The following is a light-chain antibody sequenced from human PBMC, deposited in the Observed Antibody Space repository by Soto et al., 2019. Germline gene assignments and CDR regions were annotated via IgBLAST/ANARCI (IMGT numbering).Light chain of an antibody. CDR1: QSVSSTY. CDR3: QQYGSSRWT. Sequence: EIVLTQSPDTLSLFPGERATLSCRASQSVSSTYLAWYQQKPGQAPRPLISAASSRATGTPDRFSGSGSGTDFTLTSSRLEPEDCAVYYCQQYGSSRWTFGQGTKVEIK. CDR2: AAS. V-gene: IGKV3-20*01. J-gene: IGKJ1*01.